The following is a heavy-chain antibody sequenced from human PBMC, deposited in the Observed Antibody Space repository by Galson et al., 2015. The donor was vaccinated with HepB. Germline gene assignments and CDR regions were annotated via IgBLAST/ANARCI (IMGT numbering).Heavy chain of an antibody. D-gene: IGHD1-26*01. V-gene: IGHV3-64*03. CDR1: GFSLRDHT. CDR3: VKDLRGNYAFEV. Sequence: SLRLSCTASGFSLRDHTMHWVRQAPGRGLEYVSSIGGGGKATFYADSVKGRFTISRDNSRNTLYPQMSSLRTEDTAVYYCVKDLRGNYAFEVWGQGTMVTVSS. J-gene: IGHJ3*01. CDR2: IGGGGKAT.